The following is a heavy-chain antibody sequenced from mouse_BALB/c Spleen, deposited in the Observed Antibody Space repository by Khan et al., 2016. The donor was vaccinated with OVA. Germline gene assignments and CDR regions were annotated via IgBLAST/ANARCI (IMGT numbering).Heavy chain of an antibody. Sequence: QVQLKESGPGLVAPSQSLSITCTVSGLSLSNYGVSWVRQPPGKGLEWLGVIWGDGNTNYHSALISRLSISKDDSKSQVFLQMHSLETDDTATYYCGNIYFGHAWFTYWGQGTLVTVSA. D-gene: IGHD2-1*01. CDR3: GNIYFGHAWFTY. V-gene: IGHV2-3*01. CDR1: GLSLSNYG. J-gene: IGHJ3*01. CDR2: IWGDGNT.